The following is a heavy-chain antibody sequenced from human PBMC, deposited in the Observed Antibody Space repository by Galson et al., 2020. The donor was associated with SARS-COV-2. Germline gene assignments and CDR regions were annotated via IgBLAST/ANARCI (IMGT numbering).Heavy chain of an antibody. D-gene: IGHD5-12*01. Sequence: TGGSLSLSCEASGFTFSSYAMHWVRQAPGKGLEWVAVISYDGSNKYYADSVKGRFTISRDNSKNTLYLQMNSLRAEDTAVYYCARKDGGYKGSYNYWGQGTLVTVSS. CDR2: ISYDGSNK. CDR3: ARKDGGYKGSYNY. J-gene: IGHJ4*02. CDR1: GFTFSSYA. V-gene: IGHV3-30-3*01.